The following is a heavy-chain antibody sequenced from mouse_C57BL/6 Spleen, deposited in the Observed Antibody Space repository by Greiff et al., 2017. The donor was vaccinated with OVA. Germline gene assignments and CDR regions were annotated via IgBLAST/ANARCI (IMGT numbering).Heavy chain of an antibody. CDR2: IDPNSGGT. D-gene: IGHD1-1*01. CDR1: GYTFTSYW. CDR3: ARSYGSSYRWYFDV. Sequence: QVQLQQPGAELVKPGASVKLSCKASGYTFTSYWMHWVKPRPGRGLEWIGRIDPNSGGTKYNEKFKSKVTLTVDKPSSTAYMQLSSLTSEDSAVYYCARSYGSSYRWYFDVWGTGTTVTVSS. J-gene: IGHJ1*03. V-gene: IGHV1-72*01.